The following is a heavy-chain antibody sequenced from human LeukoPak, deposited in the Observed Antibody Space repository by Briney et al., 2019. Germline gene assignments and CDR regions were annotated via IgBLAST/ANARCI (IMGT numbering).Heavy chain of an antibody. CDR2: ISSSSSTI. CDR1: GFTFSSYS. D-gene: IGHD3-16*01. J-gene: IGHJ5*02. V-gene: IGHV3-48*01. Sequence: GGSLRLSCAASGFTFSSYSMNWVRQAPGKGLEWVSYISSSSSTIYYADSVKGRFTISRDNSNNTLFLQMNSLRAEDTAVYYCVKGGWCDDWGQGTLVTVSS. CDR3: VKGGWCDD.